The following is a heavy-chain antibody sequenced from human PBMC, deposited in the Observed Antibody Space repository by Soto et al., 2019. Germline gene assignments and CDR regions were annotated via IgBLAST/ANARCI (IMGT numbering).Heavy chain of an antibody. V-gene: IGHV4-4*02. J-gene: IGHJ6*02. D-gene: IGHD3-10*01. CDR3: ASFGGLWGFGEYDYYGMDV. CDR1: GGSISSSNW. CDR2: IYHSGST. Sequence: NPSETLSLTCAVSGGSISSSNWWSWVRQPPGKGLEWIGEIYHSGSTNYNPSLKSRVTISVDKSKNQFSLKLSSVTAADTAVYYCASFGGLWGFGEYDYYGMDVWGQGTTVTVSS.